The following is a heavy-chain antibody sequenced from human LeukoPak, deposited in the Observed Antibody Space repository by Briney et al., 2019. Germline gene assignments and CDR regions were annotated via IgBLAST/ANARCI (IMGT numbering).Heavy chain of an antibody. J-gene: IGHJ6*04. D-gene: IGHD2-2*01. V-gene: IGHV1-3*01. Sequence: ASVKVSCKASGYTFTSYAMHWVRQAPGQRLEWMGWINAGNGNTKYSQKFRGRVTITRDTSASTAYMELSSLRSEDTAVYYCARGDPQGYCSSTSCYGAGIYYYYGMDVWGKGTTVTVSS. CDR1: GYTFTSYA. CDR3: ARGDPQGYCSSTSCYGAGIYYYYGMDV. CDR2: INAGNGNT.